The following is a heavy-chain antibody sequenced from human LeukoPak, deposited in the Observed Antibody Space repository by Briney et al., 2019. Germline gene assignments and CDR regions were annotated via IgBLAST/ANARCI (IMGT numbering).Heavy chain of an antibody. V-gene: IGHV4-4*07. Sequence: KPSETLSLTCTVSGXSISGYYWSWIRQPAGKGLEWIGRIYTSGNTNYNPSLKSRVTMSVDTSKNQFSLRLSSVTAADTAVYYCARGDPGYSGYYFDYWGQGTLVTVSS. CDR2: IYTSGNT. D-gene: IGHD5-12*01. CDR3: ARGDPGYSGYYFDY. J-gene: IGHJ4*02. CDR1: GXSISGYY.